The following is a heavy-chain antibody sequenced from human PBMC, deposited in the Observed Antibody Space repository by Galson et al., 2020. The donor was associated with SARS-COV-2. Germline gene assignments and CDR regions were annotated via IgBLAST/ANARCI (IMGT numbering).Heavy chain of an antibody. CDR3: ARVGRIWGDYYFDY. CDR1: GGSISSSSYY. V-gene: IGHV4-39*07. Sequence: SETLSLTCTVSGGSISSSSYYWGWIRQPPGKGLEWIGSIYYSGSTYYNPSLKSRVTISVDTSKNQFSLKLSSVTAADTAVYYCARVGRIWGDYYFDYWGQGTLVTVSS. J-gene: IGHJ4*02. D-gene: IGHD2-21*02. CDR2: IYYSGST.